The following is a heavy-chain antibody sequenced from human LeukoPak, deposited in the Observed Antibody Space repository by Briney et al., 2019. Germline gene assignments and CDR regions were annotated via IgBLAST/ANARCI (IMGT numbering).Heavy chain of an antibody. D-gene: IGHD4-17*01. CDR2: IYSGGST. J-gene: IGHJ4*02. V-gene: IGHV3-53*01. Sequence: PGGSLRLSCAASGFTVSSNYMSWVRQAPGKGLEWVSVIYSGGSTYYADSVKGRFTISRDNSKNTLYLQMNSLRAADTAVYYCARDDYDYGDLRPFDYWGQGTLVTVSS. CDR1: GFTVSSNY. CDR3: ARDDYDYGDLRPFDY.